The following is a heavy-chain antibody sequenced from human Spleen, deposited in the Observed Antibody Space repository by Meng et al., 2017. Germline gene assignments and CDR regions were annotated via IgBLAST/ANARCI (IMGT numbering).Heavy chain of an antibody. V-gene: IGHV7-4-1*02. D-gene: IGHD1-14*01. CDR1: GYTFTTYG. CDR2: INTNTGKP. CDR3: ARDDNGAPDD. J-gene: IGHJ4*02. Sequence: QVLLVQSGVELKKPGASVKVSCKASGYTFTTYGVNLVLQARGQGLEWKGRINTNTGKPTYAHGFKGRFDLSLDTSVSSAYPQISSLKAGDTAMYYCARDDNGAPDDWGQGTLVTVSS.